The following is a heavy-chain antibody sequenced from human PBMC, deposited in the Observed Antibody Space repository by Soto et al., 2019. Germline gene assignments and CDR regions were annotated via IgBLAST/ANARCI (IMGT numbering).Heavy chain of an antibody. CDR3: AIGDRSTSFLFKH. J-gene: IGHJ1*01. CDR1: GFAFSAYS. V-gene: IGHV3-48*01. Sequence: EVQLVESGGGLVQPGGSLRLSCAASGFAFSAYSMNWVRQAPGRGLEWVSYISSRSGSIYYADSMKGRFTTSRDNAKSSLYLQVNSLRAEDTAVYFCAIGDRSTSFLFKHRGQGTLVVVSS. D-gene: IGHD2-2*01. CDR2: ISSRSGSI.